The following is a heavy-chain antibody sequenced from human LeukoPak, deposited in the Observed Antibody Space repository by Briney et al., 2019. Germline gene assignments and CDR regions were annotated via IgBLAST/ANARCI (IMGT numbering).Heavy chain of an antibody. CDR2: IYYSGST. Sequence: SETLSLTCTVSGGSISSSSYYWGWIRQPPGKGLEWIGSIYYSGSTYYNPSLKSRVTISVDTSKNQFSLKLSSVTAADTVVYYCARATVGYYYYYYMDVWGKGTTVTVSS. V-gene: IGHV4-39*07. CDR1: GGSISSSSYY. CDR3: ARATVGYYYYYYMDV. J-gene: IGHJ6*03. D-gene: IGHD4-11*01.